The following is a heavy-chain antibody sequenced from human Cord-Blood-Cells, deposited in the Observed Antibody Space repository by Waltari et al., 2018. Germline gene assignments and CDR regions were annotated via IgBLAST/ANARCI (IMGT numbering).Heavy chain of an antibody. CDR2: ISYDGSNK. Sequence: QVQLVESGGGVVQPGRSLRLSCAASGFTFSRYGMHWVRQAPGKGLEWVAVISYDGSNKYYADSVKGRFTISRDNSKNTLYLQMNSLRAEDTAVYYCAKDLDDWGQGTLVTVSS. J-gene: IGHJ4*02. V-gene: IGHV3-30*18. CDR3: AKDLDD. CDR1: GFTFSRYG.